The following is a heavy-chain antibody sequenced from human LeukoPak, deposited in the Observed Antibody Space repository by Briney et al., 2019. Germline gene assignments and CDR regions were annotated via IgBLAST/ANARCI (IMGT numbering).Heavy chain of an antibody. D-gene: IGHD3-3*01. CDR2: LSGSGAGT. Sequence: AGGSLRLSCAASGFTFSDYALGWVRQAPGRGLEWVATLSGSGAGTYYSDSVQGRFTISRGNSKRTLFLQMNSLRAEDTAFYYCAKAELGVDTFFDYWGQGTLVTVSS. J-gene: IGHJ4*02. CDR1: GFTFSDYA. CDR3: AKAELGVDTFFDY. V-gene: IGHV3-23*01.